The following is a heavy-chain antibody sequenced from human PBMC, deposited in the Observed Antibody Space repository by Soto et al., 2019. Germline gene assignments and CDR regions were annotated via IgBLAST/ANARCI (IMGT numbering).Heavy chain of an antibody. V-gene: IGHV3-30-3*01. Sequence: LRLSCAASGFTFSSYAMHWVRQAPGKGLEWVAVISYDGSNKYYADSVKGRFTISRDNSKNTLYLQMNSLRAEDTAVYYCARNQITDSTAPHYYYGMDVWGQGTTVTVSS. J-gene: IGHJ6*02. CDR2: ISYDGSNK. CDR1: GFTFSSYA. D-gene: IGHD4-4*01. CDR3: ARNQITDSTAPHYYYGMDV.